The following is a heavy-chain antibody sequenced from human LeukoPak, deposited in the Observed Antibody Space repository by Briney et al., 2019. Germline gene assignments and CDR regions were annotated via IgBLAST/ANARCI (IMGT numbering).Heavy chain of an antibody. Sequence: GGSLRLSCAASGFTFSNAWMSWVRQAPGKGLEWVGRIKSKTDGGTTDYAAPVKGRSTISRDDSKNTLYLQMNSLKTEDTAVYYCTTLTYYDFWSGYPDYWGQGTLVTVSS. CDR3: TTLTYYDFWSGYPDY. CDR1: GFTFSNAW. V-gene: IGHV3-15*01. CDR2: IKSKTDGGTT. J-gene: IGHJ4*02. D-gene: IGHD3-3*01.